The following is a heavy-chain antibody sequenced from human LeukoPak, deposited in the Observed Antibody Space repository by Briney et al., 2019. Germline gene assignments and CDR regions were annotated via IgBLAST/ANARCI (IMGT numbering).Heavy chain of an antibody. D-gene: IGHD3-22*01. Sequence: GRSLRLSCAASGFTFISYDMHWVRQAPGEGLEWVGGILYDGSNKYYADSVKGRFTISRDNSKNTLYLQMNSLRSEDTAVYYCAKFVVPFDSLSDYWGQGTLVTVSS. J-gene: IGHJ4*02. V-gene: IGHV3-30*18. CDR3: AKFVVPFDSLSDY. CDR1: GFTFISYD. CDR2: ILYDGSNK.